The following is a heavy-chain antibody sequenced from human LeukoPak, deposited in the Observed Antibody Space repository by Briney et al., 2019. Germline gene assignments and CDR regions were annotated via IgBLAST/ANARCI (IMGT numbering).Heavy chain of an antibody. CDR1: GYTLNSYS. V-gene: IGHV1-18*01. CDR3: ARVESYCQYYMDV. Sequence: ASVKVSCKASGYTLNSYSISWVRQAPGQGLEWMGWISPYNGDTHYAQQFQGRVTMTTDTSTRTAYLELRSLRSDDTAVYYCARVESYCQYYMDVWGKGTTVTVSS. J-gene: IGHJ6*03. CDR2: ISPYNGDT.